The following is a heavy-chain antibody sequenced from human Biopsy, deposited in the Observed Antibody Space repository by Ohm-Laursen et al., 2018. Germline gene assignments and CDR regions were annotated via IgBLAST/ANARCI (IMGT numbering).Heavy chain of an antibody. CDR3: ARGQALKSFDY. Sequence: SETLSLTCTVSSGSISGYYWTWIRQAPGKGLEFIGYVYSSGSTNYNPSLKSRATISLDTSRNQVSLRLSSVTAADTAVYYCARGQALKSFDYWGQGTLVTISS. CDR2: VYSSGST. CDR1: SGSISGYY. J-gene: IGHJ4*02. V-gene: IGHV4-59*08.